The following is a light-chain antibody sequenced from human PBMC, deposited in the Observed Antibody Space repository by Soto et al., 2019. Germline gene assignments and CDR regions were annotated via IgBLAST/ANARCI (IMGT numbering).Light chain of an antibody. Sequence: QSALTQPASVSGSPGQSITISCTGTSSDVGGYNYVSWYQQHPGKAPKLMIYDVSNRPSGVSNRFSGSKSGNTASLTISGLQAEDKADYYCSSYTSSSTPVFGGGTKVTVL. CDR1: SSDVGGYNY. CDR3: SSYTSSSTPV. CDR2: DVS. J-gene: IGLJ2*01. V-gene: IGLV2-14*01.